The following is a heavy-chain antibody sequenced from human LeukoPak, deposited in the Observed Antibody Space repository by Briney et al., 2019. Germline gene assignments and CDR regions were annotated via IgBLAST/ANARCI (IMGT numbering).Heavy chain of an antibody. CDR3: ASSQRNYDSSGYSQDFDY. J-gene: IGHJ4*02. CDR1: GYTFTGYY. D-gene: IGHD3-22*01. V-gene: IGHV1-2*02. Sequence: ASVKVSCKASGYTFTGYYMHWVRQAPGQGLEWMGWINPNSGGTNYAQKFQGRVTMTRDMSISTAYMELSRLRSDDTAVYYCASSQRNYDSSGYSQDFDYWGQGTLVTVSS. CDR2: INPNSGGT.